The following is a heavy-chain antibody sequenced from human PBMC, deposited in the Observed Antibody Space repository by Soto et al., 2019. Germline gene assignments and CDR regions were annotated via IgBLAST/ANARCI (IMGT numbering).Heavy chain of an antibody. CDR1: GYTFTSYA. J-gene: IGHJ5*02. Sequence: GASVKVSCKASGYTFTSYAMHWVRQAPGQRLEWMGWINAGNGNTKYSQKFQGRVTITRDTSASTAYMELSSLRSEDTAVYYCATRSGSYRDRFDPWGQGTLVTVSS. D-gene: IGHD3-10*01. CDR2: INAGNGNT. CDR3: ATRSGSYRDRFDP. V-gene: IGHV1-3*01.